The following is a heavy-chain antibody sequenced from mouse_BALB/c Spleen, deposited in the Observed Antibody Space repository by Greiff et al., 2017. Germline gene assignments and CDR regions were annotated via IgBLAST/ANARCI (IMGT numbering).Heavy chain of an antibody. CDR3: ASYDYDEVWFAY. D-gene: IGHD2-4*01. J-gene: IGHJ3*01. CDR1: GFSLTSYG. CDR2: IWAGGST. Sequence: QVQLKESGPGLVAPSQSLSITCTVSGFSLTSYGVHWDRQPPGKGLEWLGVIWAGGSTNYNSALMSRLSISKDNSKSQVFLKMNSLQTDDTAMYYCASYDYDEVWFAYWGQGTLVTVSA. V-gene: IGHV2-9*02.